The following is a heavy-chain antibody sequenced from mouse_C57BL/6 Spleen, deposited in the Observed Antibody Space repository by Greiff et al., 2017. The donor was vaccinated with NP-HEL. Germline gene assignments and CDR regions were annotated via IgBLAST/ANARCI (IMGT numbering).Heavy chain of an antibody. V-gene: IGHV5-2*01. CDR2: INSDGGST. J-gene: IGHJ4*01. CDR1: EYEFPSHD. CDR3: ARHGPFYAMDY. Sequence: EVQVVESGGGLVQPGESLKLSCESTEYEFPSHDMSWVRKTPEKRLELVAAINSDGGSTYYPDTMESRFIISRDNTKKTLYLQMSSLRSEDTAVYDCARHGPFYAMDYWGQGTSVTVSS.